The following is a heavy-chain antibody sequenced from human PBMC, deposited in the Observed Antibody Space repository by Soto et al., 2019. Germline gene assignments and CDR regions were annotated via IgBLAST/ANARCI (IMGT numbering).Heavy chain of an antibody. CDR2: IYHSGST. V-gene: IGHV4-30-2*01. CDR3: ARGLLSSSSWPNYFDY. Sequence: PSGTPSITCAVSGGSISSGGYSCSCIRHPPGKGLEWIGYIYHSGSTYYNPSLKSRVTISVDRSKNQFSLKLSSVTAADTAVYYCARGLLSSSSWPNYFDYWGQGTLVTVSS. J-gene: IGHJ4*02. D-gene: IGHD6-13*01. CDR1: GGSISSGGYS.